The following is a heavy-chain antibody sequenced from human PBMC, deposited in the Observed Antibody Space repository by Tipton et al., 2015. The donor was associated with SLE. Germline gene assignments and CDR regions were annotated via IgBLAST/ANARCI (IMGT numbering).Heavy chain of an antibody. Sequence: TLSLTCTVSGGSISSYFWSWIRQPPGKGLEWIGYIYYRGSTSYNPSLKSRVTISLDTPKNQFSLRLSSVTAADTAVYYCVRDLAGIFDSWGQGTLVTVSS. CDR2: IYYRGST. D-gene: IGHD1-14*01. CDR3: VRDLAGIFDS. J-gene: IGHJ4*02. CDR1: GGSISSYF. V-gene: IGHV4-59*12.